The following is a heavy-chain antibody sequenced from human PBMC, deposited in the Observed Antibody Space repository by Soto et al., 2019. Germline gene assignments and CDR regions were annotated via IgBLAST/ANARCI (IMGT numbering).Heavy chain of an antibody. CDR3: ARQTGYYYDSSGYLDY. CDR1: GVSISASSYY. V-gene: IGHV4-39*01. CDR2: IYYSGST. J-gene: IGHJ4*02. Sequence: SETLSLTCTVSGVSISASSYYWGWIRQPPGKGLEWIGTIYYSGSTHYNPSLKSRVTISVDTSKNQFSLKLSSVTAADTAVYYCARQTGYYYDSSGYLDYWGQGALVTVSS. D-gene: IGHD3-22*01.